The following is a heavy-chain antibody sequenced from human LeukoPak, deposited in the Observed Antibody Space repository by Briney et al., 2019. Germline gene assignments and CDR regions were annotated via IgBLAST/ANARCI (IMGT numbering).Heavy chain of an antibody. CDR1: GYTFTDYY. CDR3: ATGPQTGRHNWFDP. J-gene: IGHJ5*02. D-gene: IGHD1-1*01. CDR2: VDPEDGET. V-gene: IGHV1-69-2*01. Sequence: ASVKISCKVSGYTFTDYYMHWVQQAPGKGLEWMGLVDPEDGETIYAEKFQGRVTITADTSTGTAYMELSSLRSEDTAVYYCATGPQTGRHNWFDPWGQGTLVTVSS.